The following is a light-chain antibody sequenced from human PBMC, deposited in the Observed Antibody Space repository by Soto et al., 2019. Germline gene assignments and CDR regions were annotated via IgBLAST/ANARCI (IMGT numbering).Light chain of an antibody. CDR3: QFYGALMWA. V-gene: IGKV3-20*01. Sequence: EIVFTQSPGTPSLSQGERSALSCRASQSVGSSLSWYQQKPGRAPRLLIYATSRRVTGIPDRFSGSGSGTDFTLTISRLEPEDFAVYYCQFYGALMWAFGQGTKVDIK. CDR1: QSVGSS. CDR2: ATS. J-gene: IGKJ1*01.